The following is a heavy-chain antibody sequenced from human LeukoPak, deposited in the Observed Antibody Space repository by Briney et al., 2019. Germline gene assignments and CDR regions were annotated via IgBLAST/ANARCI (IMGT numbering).Heavy chain of an antibody. CDR3: ARDTGIRGYSGYDLGY. CDR2: IYTSGST. D-gene: IGHD5-12*01. Sequence: SETLSLTCTVSGGSISGYYWSWIRQPAGKGLEWIGRIYTSGSTNYNPSLKSRVTMSVDTSKNQFSLKLSSVTAADTAVHYCARDTGIRGYSGYDLGYWGQGTLVTVSS. CDR1: GGSISGYY. V-gene: IGHV4-4*07. J-gene: IGHJ4*02.